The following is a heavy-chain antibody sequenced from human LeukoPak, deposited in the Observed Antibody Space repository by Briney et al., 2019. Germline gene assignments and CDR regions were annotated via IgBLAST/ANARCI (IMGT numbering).Heavy chain of an antibody. V-gene: IGHV4-34*01. CDR3: ARGPRLRIYSYGQYYYYGMDV. CDR2: INHSGST. CDR1: GGSFSGYY. D-gene: IGHD5-18*01. Sequence: SETLSLTCAVYGGSFSGYYWSWIRQPPGKGLEWIGEINHSGSTNYNPSLKCRVTISVDTSKNQFSLKLSSVTAADTAVYYCARGPRLRIYSYGQYYYYGMDVWGQGTTVTVSS. J-gene: IGHJ6*02.